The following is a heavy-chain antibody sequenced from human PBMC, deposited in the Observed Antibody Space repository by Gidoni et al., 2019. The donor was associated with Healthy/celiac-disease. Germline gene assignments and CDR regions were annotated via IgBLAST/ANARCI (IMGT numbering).Heavy chain of an antibody. V-gene: IGHV1-69*04. CDR3: ARDMGTVVGNYFDY. J-gene: IGHJ4*02. D-gene: IGHD2-15*01. CDR2: ISPILGIA. CDR1: GGTFSSYA. Sequence: QVQLVQSGAEVKKPGSSVKVSCKASGGTFSSYAISWFRQTPGKGLEWMGRISPILGIANYAQKFQGRVTMTADKSTSTAYMELSSLRSEDTAVYYGARDMGTVVGNYFDYWGQGTLVTVSS.